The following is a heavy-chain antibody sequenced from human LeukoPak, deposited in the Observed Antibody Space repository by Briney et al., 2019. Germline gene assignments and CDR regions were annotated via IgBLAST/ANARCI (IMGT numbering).Heavy chain of an antibody. CDR2: ISGSGGST. D-gene: IGHD3-10*01. V-gene: IGHV3-23*01. J-gene: IGHJ4*02. CDR3: ATDITFNY. CDR1: GFTFTSFT. Sequence: PGGSLRLSCAASGFTFTSFTPSWVRQAPGKGLEWVSAISGSGGSTYYADSVKGRFTISRDNSKDTLYLQMNSLRAEDTALYYCATDITFNYWGQGTLVTVSS.